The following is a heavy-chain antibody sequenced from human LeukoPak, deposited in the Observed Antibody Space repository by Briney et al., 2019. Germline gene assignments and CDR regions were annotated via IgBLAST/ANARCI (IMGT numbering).Heavy chain of an antibody. J-gene: IGHJ2*01. D-gene: IGHD3-3*01. CDR2: INPNSGGT. CDR1: GGTFSSYA. CDR3: ARGRRLYYDFWGGHNWYFDL. Sequence: ASVKVSCKASGGTFSSYAISWVRQAPGQGLEWMGWINPNSGGTNYAQKFQGRVTMTRDTSISTAYMELSRLRSDDTAVYYCARGRRLYYDFWGGHNWYFDLWGRGTLVTVSS. V-gene: IGHV1-2*02.